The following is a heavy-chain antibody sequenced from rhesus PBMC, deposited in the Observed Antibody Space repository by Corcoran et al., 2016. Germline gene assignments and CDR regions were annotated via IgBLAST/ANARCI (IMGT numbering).Heavy chain of an antibody. CDR3: ARFRRNYYDSGYYNNRFDV. V-gene: IGHV4-80*01. Sequence: QVQLQESGPGLVKPSETLSLTCAVSGASISGYWWSWIRQPPGKGLEWLGEINGNSGINYTNPSLKCRVTISRDASKNQFSRKLSSVAAADTAVYYCARFRRNYYDSGYYNNRFDVWGPGVLVTVSS. CDR2: INGNSGIN. CDR1: GASISGYW. J-gene: IGHJ5-1*01. D-gene: IGHD3-28*01.